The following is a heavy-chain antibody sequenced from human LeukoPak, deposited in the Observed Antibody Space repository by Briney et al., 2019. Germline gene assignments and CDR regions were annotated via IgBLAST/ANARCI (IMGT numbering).Heavy chain of an antibody. CDR2: IYYTGST. J-gene: IGHJ6*03. Sequence: SETLSLTCSVSSDSISGYSWSWIRQPPGKGLEWIANIYYTGSTYYNPSLKSRVTISVDRSNNQFSLKLSSVTAADTAVYYCARAGTPGTTLAWYFYMDVWGKGTTVTVSS. D-gene: IGHD1-1*01. V-gene: IGHV4-59*12. CDR1: SDSISGYS. CDR3: ARAGTPGTTLAWYFYMDV.